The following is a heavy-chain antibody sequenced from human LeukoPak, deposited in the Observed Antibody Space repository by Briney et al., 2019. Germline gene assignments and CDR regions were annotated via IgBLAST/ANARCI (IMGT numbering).Heavy chain of an antibody. CDR3: AKTYSPTWWGFYFDY. V-gene: IGHV3-23*01. Sequence: PAGSLRLSCAASGFTFSSYAMSWVRQAPGKGLEWVSAISGSGGSTYYADSVKGRFTISRDNSKNMLYLQMNGLRAEDTALYYCAKTYSPTWWGFYFDYWGQGDLVTVSS. J-gene: IGHJ4*02. CDR1: GFTFSSYA. D-gene: IGHD2-8*02. CDR2: ISGSGGST.